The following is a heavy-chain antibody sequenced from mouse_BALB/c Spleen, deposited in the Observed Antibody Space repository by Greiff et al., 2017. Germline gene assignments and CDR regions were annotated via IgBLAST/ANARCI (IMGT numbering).Heavy chain of an antibody. CDR3: AGGTMDY. J-gene: IGHJ4*01. CDR1: GFNIKDTY. V-gene: IGHV14-3*02. Sequence: EVQLVESGAELVKPGASVKLSCTASGFNIKDTYMHWVKQRPEQGLEWIGRIDPANGNTKYDPKFQGKATITADTSSNTAYLQLSSLTSEDTAVYYCAGGTMDYWGQGTSVTVSS. CDR2: IDPANGNT.